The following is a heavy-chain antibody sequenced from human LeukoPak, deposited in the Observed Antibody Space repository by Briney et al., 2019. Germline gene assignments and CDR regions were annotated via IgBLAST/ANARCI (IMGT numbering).Heavy chain of an antibody. J-gene: IGHJ4*02. V-gene: IGHV1-18*01. CDR1: GDSFSTFG. CDR3: ARGKKVTAFDY. D-gene: IGHD5-18*01. CDR2: ISPYNGNT. Sequence: ASVKVSCKASGDSFSTFGVGWVRQAPGQGLEWLGWISPYNGNTSYAHNFQGRVTMTTDTSTSVVYMEMRSLTSDDTAVYYCARGKKVTAFDYWGLGTLATVSS.